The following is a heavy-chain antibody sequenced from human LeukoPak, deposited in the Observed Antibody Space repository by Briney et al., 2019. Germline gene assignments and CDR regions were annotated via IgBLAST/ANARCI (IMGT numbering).Heavy chain of an antibody. J-gene: IGHJ4*02. D-gene: IGHD3-22*01. CDR3: ARVQDYDSSRHYLGY. CDR2: INDSGST. V-gene: IGHV4-34*01. Sequence: SETLSLTCAVYGGSFSDYYWSWIRQPPGKGLEWIGEINDSGSTNYNPSLKSRVTISVDTSKNQFSLKVNSVTAADTAVYYCARVQDYDSSRHYLGYWGQGILVTVSS. CDR1: GGSFSDYY.